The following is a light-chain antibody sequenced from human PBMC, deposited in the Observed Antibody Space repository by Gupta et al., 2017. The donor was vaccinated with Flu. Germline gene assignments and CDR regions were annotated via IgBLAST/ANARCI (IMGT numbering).Light chain of an antibody. Sequence: QSALTQPRSVSASPGQSVTFSCTGTTSDVGGYDYVSWYQHHPGKAPKLMIYNVNQRPSGVPDRFSGSKSGNTASLTXFXLQAEDXADYYCCSYAGSYSYIFGSGTSVSVL. CDR3: CSYAGSYSYI. CDR2: NVN. J-gene: IGLJ1*01. V-gene: IGLV2-11*01. CDR1: TSDVGGYDY.